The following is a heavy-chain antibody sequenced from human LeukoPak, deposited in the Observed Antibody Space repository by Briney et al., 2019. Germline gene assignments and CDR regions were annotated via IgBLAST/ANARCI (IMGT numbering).Heavy chain of an antibody. V-gene: IGHV3-21*01. CDR3: ARGLHDILTGYSHDY. CDR1: GFTFSNFT. Sequence: PGGSLRLSCAASGFTFSNFTMNWVRQAPGKGLEWVSLISRSGSYIKYADSVKGRFTISRDNAKNSLYLQMNSLRAEDTAVYYCARGLHDILTGYSHDYWGQGTLVTVSS. CDR2: ISRSGSYI. D-gene: IGHD3-9*01. J-gene: IGHJ4*02.